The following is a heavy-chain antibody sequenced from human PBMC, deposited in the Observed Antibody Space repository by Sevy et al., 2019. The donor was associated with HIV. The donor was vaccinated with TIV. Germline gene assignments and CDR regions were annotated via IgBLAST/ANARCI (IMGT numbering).Heavy chain of an antibody. D-gene: IGHD3-10*01. V-gene: IGHV3-23*01. CDR3: AKDRVSGTYYTGDFDY. J-gene: IGHJ4*02. Sequence: GGSLRLSCAASGFTFSTYAMTWVRQAPGKGLEWVSVISFSGGSTYYADSVKGRFTISRDNSKNTLYLQMISLRAGDTAVYYCAKDRVSGTYYTGDFDYWGQGTLVTVSS. CDR1: GFTFSTYA. CDR2: ISFSGGST.